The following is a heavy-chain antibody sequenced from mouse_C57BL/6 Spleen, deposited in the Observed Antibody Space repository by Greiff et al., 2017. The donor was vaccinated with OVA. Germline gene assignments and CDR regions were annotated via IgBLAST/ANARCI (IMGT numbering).Heavy chain of an antibody. CDR1: GYTFTEYT. D-gene: IGHD1-1*01. Sequence: VQLQESGAELVKPGASVKLSCKASGYTFTEYTIHWVKQRSGQGLEWIGWFYPGSGSIKYNEKFKDKATLTADKSSSTVYMELSRLTSEDSAVYFCARHGSHYYGSSYWYFDVWGTGTTVTVSS. J-gene: IGHJ1*03. CDR2: FYPGSGSI. V-gene: IGHV1-62-2*01. CDR3: ARHGSHYYGSSYWYFDV.